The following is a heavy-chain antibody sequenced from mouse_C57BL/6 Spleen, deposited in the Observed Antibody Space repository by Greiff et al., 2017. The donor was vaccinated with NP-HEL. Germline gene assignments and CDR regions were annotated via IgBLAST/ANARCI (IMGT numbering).Heavy chain of an antibody. V-gene: IGHV1-69*01. D-gene: IGHD1-1*01. J-gene: IGHJ3*01. CDR2: IDPSDSYT. CDR3: ARGGYYGSSYVGWFAY. Sequence: VQLQQSGAELVMPGASVKLSCKASGYTFTSYWMHWVKQRPGQGLEWIGEIDPSDSYTNYNQKFKGKSTLTVDKSYSTAYMQLSSLTSEDSAVYYCARGGYYGSSYVGWFAYWGQGTLVTVSA. CDR1: GYTFTSYW.